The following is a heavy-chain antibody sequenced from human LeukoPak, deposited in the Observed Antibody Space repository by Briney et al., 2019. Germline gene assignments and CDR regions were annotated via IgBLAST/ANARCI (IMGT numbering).Heavy chain of an antibody. CDR2: ISYDGSNK. Sequence: GRSLRLSCAASGFTFSSYAMHWVRQAPGKGLEWVAVISYDGSNKYYADSVKGRFTISRDNAKNSLYLQMNSLRAEDTAVYYCARVSTMIKDVWGQGTTVTVSS. V-gene: IGHV3-30-3*01. D-gene: IGHD3-22*01. J-gene: IGHJ6*02. CDR3: ARVSTMIKDV. CDR1: GFTFSSYA.